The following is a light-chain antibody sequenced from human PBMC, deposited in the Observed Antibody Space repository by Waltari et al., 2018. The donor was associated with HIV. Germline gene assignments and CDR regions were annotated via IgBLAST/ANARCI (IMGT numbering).Light chain of an antibody. V-gene: IGKV3-15*01. CDR3: QQFYNWPLT. J-gene: IGKJ4*01. Sequence: EIVMTQSPATLSVSPGERTTLSCRASQSVRNNLAWCQKKPGQAPRLLIYGASTRATGIPARFSGSGSGTEFTLTISSLQSEDSAVYYCQQFYNWPLTFGGGTKVEIK. CDR2: GAS. CDR1: QSVRNN.